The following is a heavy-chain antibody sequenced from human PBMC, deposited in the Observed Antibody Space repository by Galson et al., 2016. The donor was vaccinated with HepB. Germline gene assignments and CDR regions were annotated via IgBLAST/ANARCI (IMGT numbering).Heavy chain of an antibody. D-gene: IGHD2-2*01. Sequence: SVKVSCKVSGYTFTNYYMHWVRQAPRQALQWMGIINTSGGSTTYAPKFQARVTMTRDTSTTTVYMELSSLTPNDTAVYYCARDPTARTNYVNSNFFDYWGQGTLVTVSS. CDR3: ARDPTARTNYVNSNFFDY. V-gene: IGHV1-46*01. CDR1: GYTFTNYY. CDR2: INTSGGST. J-gene: IGHJ4*02.